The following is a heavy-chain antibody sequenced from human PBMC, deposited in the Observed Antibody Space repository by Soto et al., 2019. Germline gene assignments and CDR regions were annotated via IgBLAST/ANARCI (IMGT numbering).Heavy chain of an antibody. CDR3: ARSSGLGIDF. D-gene: IGHD6-19*01. CDR2: IWFDGSKK. CDR1: GFSFNTHG. Sequence: GGSLRLSCAASGFSFNTHGMHWIRQTPAKGLEWVAVIWFDGSKKYYEDSVTGRFTISRDNSRSALYLEMDSLRVEDTGVYYCARSSGLGIDFWGQGALVTVSS. J-gene: IGHJ4*02. V-gene: IGHV3-33*01.